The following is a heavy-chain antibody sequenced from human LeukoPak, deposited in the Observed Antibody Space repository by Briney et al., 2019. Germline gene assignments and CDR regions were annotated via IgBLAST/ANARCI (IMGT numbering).Heavy chain of an antibody. CDR3: AKDASSSWWWGAFDI. J-gene: IGHJ3*02. Sequence: ASVKVSCKASGYTFTSYGISWVRQAPGQGLEWMGWISAYNGNTNYAQKLQGRVTMTTDTSTSTAYMELRSLRSDDTAVYYCAKDASSSWWWGAFDIWGQGTMVTVSS. V-gene: IGHV1-18*01. D-gene: IGHD6-13*01. CDR1: GYTFTSYG. CDR2: ISAYNGNT.